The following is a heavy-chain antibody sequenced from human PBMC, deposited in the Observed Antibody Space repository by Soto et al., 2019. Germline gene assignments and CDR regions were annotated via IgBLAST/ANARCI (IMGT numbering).Heavy chain of an antibody. CDR3: ASTGTALSFDY. J-gene: IGHJ4*02. Sequence: SVKYSCKASGVTFSSYAISWVRQAPGQGLEWMGGIIPIFGTANYAQKFQGRVTITADESTSTAYMELSSLRSEDTAVYYCASTGTALSFDYWGQGTLVTVSS. CDR2: IIPIFGTA. D-gene: IGHD1-7*01. V-gene: IGHV1-69*13. CDR1: GVTFSSYA.